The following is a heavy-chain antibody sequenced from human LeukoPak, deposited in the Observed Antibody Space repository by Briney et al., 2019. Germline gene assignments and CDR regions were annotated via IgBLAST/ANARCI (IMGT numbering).Heavy chain of an antibody. J-gene: IGHJ4*02. V-gene: IGHV3-21*01. CDR2: ISSSSSYI. D-gene: IGHD5-18*01. Sequence: PGGSLRLSCAASGFTFSSYSMNWVRQAPGKGLEWVSSISSSSSYIYYADSVKGRFTISRDNAKNSLYLQMNSLRAEDTAVYYCARVGRGYSYGKGASDYWGQGTLVTVSS. CDR3: ARVGRGYSYGKGASDY. CDR1: GFTFSSYS.